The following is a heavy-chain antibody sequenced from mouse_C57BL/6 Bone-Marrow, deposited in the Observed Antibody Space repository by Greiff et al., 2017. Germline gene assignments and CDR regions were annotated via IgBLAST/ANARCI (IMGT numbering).Heavy chain of an antibody. CDR2: SRNKANDYTT. J-gene: IGHJ1*03. CDR1: GFTFSDFY. Sequence: EVMLVESGGGLVQSGRSLRLSCATSGFTFSDFYMEWVRQAPGKGLEWIAASRNKANDYTTEYSASVKGRFIVSRDTSQSILYLQMNALRAEDTAIDYCARDLTGTSYVDVWGTGTTVTVSS. CDR3: ARDLTGTSYVDV. D-gene: IGHD4-1*01. V-gene: IGHV7-1*01.